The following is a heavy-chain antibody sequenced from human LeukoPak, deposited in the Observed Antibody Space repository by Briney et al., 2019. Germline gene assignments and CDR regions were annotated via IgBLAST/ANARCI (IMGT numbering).Heavy chain of an antibody. V-gene: IGHV3-15*01. CDR1: GFTFSNAW. CDR2: IKSKTDGGTT. D-gene: IGHD3-10*01. Sequence: GGSLRLSCAASGFTFSNAWMSWVRQAPGKGLEWVGRIKSKTDGGTTDYAAPVKGRFTISRDDSKNTLYLQMNSLKTEDTAVYYCTTDKAGGSGSYYNENFDYWGQGTLVTVSS. CDR3: TTDKAGGSGSYYNENFDY. J-gene: IGHJ4*02.